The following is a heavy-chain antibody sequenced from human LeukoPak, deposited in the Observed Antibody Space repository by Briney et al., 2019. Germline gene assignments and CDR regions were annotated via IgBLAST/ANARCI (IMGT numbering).Heavy chain of an antibody. V-gene: IGHV4-34*01. Sequence: SETLSLTCAVYGGSFSGYYWSWIRQPPGKGLEWIGEINHSGSTNYNPSLKSRVTISVDTSKNQFSLKLSSVTAADTAVYYCARGAMTTVTYYFDYWGQGTLVTVSS. CDR1: GGSFSGYY. CDR2: INHSGST. D-gene: IGHD4-17*01. CDR3: ARGAMTTVTYYFDY. J-gene: IGHJ4*02.